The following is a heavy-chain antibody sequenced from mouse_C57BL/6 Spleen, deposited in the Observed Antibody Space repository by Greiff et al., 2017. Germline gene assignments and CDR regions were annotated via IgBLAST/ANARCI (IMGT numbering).Heavy chain of an antibody. Sequence: VQLQQSGAELARPGASVKLSCKASGYTFTSYGISWVKQRTGQGLEWIGEIYPRSGNTYYNEKFKGKATLTADKSYSPAYMGLRRLTSEDSAVYFCARRDDGYPYPMDYWGQGTSVTVSS. CDR3: ARRDDGYPYPMDY. CDR2: IYPRSGNT. CDR1: GYTFTSYG. V-gene: IGHV1-81*01. D-gene: IGHD2-3*01. J-gene: IGHJ4*01.